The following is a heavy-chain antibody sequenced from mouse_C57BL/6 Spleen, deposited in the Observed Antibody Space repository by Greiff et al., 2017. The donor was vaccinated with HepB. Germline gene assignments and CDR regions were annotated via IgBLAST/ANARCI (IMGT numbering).Heavy chain of an antibody. CDR2: IDPETGGT. J-gene: IGHJ1*03. Sequence: VQLQQSGAELVRPGASVTLSCKASGYTFTDYEMHWVKQTPVHGLEWIGAIDPETGGTAYNQKFKGKAILTADKSSSTAYMELRSLTSEDSAVYYCTRGPFTWTGYFDVWGTGTTVTVSS. CDR3: TRGPFTWTGYFDV. V-gene: IGHV1-15*01. CDR1: GYTFTDYE.